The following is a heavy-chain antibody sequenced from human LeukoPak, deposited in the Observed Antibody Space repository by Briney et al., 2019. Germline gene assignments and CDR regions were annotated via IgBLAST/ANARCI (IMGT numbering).Heavy chain of an antibody. CDR2: INPSGDNT. J-gene: IGHJ4*02. Sequence: ASVKVSCKASGYTFTNNFMHWVRQAPGQGLEWIGIINPSGDNTWYAQKFQGRVTMTRDMATSTDYLEVSSLRSEDTAVYYCARAVPSRQAIDYWGQGTLVTVSS. CDR1: GYTFTNNF. V-gene: IGHV1-46*01. CDR3: ARAVPSRQAIDY.